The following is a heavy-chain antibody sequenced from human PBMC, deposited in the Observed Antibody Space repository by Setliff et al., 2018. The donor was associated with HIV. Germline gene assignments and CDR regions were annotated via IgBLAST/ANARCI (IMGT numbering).Heavy chain of an antibody. CDR1: GVSISSGRYY. V-gene: IGHV4-39*01. D-gene: IGHD2-8*02. J-gene: IGHJ4*02. CDR2: IYYSGST. Sequence: TSETLSLTCTVSGVSISSGRYYWSWIRQSAGKGLEWIGSIYYSGSTYYNPSLKSRVTISADTSKNQFSLKLSSVTAADTAVYYCARQESYGNGGLYYFDYWGQGTLVTVSS. CDR3: ARQESYGNGGLYYFDY.